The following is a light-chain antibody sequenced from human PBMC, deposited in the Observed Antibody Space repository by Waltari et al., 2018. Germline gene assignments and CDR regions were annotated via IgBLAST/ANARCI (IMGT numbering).Light chain of an antibody. Sequence: QSVLTQPPSVSVAPGPRVTISCTGSSSNIGAGYDVHWYQQLPGTAPKLLIYGTSNRPSGVPDRFSGSKSGTSASLAITGLQAEDEADYYCQSYDSSLSGWVFGGGTKLTVL. CDR3: QSYDSSLSGWV. CDR2: GTS. CDR1: SSNIGAGYD. V-gene: IGLV1-40*01. J-gene: IGLJ3*02.